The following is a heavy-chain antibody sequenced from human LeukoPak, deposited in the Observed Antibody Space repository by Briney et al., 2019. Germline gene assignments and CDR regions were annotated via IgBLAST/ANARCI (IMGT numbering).Heavy chain of an antibody. Sequence: SETLSLTCAVYGGSFSGYYWSWIRQPPGKGLEWIGEINHSGSTNYNPSLKSRGTISVDTSKNQFSLKLSSVTAADTAVYYCARGRGYDFWSGYSGHYFDYWGQGTLVTVSS. V-gene: IGHV4-34*01. J-gene: IGHJ4*02. CDR1: GGSFSGYY. CDR3: ARGRGYDFWSGYSGHYFDY. D-gene: IGHD3-3*01. CDR2: INHSGST.